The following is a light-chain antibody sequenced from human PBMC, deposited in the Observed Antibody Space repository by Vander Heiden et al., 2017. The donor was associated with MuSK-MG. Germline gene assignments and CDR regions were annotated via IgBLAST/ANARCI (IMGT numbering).Light chain of an antibody. CDR2: WAS. CDR1: QTVLYSSDNKNY. V-gene: IGKV4-1*01. J-gene: IGKJ1*01. Sequence: DIVMTQSPDSLAVSLGERATINCKSSQTVLYSSDNKNYLAWYQQKPGQPPKLLIYWASTRQSGVPDRFSDSGSGTDFTLTISSLQAEDVAVYYCQQDYSAPQTFGQGTKVEIK. CDR3: QQDYSAPQT.